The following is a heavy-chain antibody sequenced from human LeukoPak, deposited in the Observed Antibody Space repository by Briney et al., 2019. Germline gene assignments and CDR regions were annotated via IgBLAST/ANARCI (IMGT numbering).Heavy chain of an antibody. CDR3: AREGGSSGWPDY. D-gene: IGHD6-19*01. CDR2: SSAYNSNT. Sequence: VASLKLSCKASGYTFTSYGISWVRQAPGQGLEWMGWSSAYNSNTYYAQRLQGRLTMTTDTSTSTAYMELRSLTSDDTAVYYCAREGGSSGWPDYWGQGTLVTVSS. CDR1: GYTFTSYG. V-gene: IGHV1-18*01. J-gene: IGHJ4*02.